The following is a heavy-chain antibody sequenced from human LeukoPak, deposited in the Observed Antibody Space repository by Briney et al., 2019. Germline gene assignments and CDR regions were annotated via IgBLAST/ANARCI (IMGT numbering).Heavy chain of an antibody. CDR1: GFNFTNYN. J-gene: IGHJ3*02. CDR3: ARDLAWDAFDI. Sequence: GGSLRLSCAASGFNFTNYNMNWVRQAPGKGLEWVSSIHSSSGSIYYADSLKGRFTISRDNAKNSLYLQMNSLRAEDTAVYYCARDLAWDAFDIWGQGTMVTVSS. V-gene: IGHV3-21*01. CDR2: IHSSSGSI.